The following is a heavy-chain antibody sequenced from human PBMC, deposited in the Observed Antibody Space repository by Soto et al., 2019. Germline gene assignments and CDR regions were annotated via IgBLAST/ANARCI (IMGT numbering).Heavy chain of an antibody. CDR1: GFTFRYYA. CDR2: IRWNSETI. J-gene: IGHJ5*02. CDR3: AREVGAPSGWLDP. Sequence: EVQLVESGGGLVQPGRSLRLSCAASGFTFRYYAMHWVRQPPGKGLEWVASIRWNSETIAYADSMKGRVSVSRDDAENSLYLQMDNLGDGDTALYYCAREVGAPSGWLDPWGQGTQVTVSS. V-gene: IGHV3-9*01. D-gene: IGHD1-26*01.